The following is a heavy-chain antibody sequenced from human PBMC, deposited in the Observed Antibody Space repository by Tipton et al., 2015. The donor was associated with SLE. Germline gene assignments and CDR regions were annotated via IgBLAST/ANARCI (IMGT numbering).Heavy chain of an antibody. CDR3: ARTGEDMVQGVTDGMDV. Sequence: SLRLSCAASGFTFSSCAMSWVRQAPGKGLEWVSAISGSGGSTYYADSVKGRFTISRDNSKNTLYLQMNSLRAEETAVYYCARTGEDMVQGVTDGMDVWGQGTTVTVSS. CDR2: ISGSGGST. D-gene: IGHD3-10*01. J-gene: IGHJ6*02. V-gene: IGHV3-23*01. CDR1: GFTFSSCA.